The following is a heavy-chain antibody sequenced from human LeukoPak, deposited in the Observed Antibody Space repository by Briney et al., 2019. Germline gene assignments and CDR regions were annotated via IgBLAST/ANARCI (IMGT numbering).Heavy chain of an antibody. Sequence: ASVKVSCKASGGTFISYTISWVRQAPGQGLEWMGRIIPILGIANYAQKFQGRVTITADKSTSTAYMELSSLRSEDTAVYYCARDCDYGGNCAVDYWGQGTLVTVSS. CDR2: IIPILGIA. CDR1: GGTFISYT. V-gene: IGHV1-69*04. D-gene: IGHD4-23*01. CDR3: ARDCDYGGNCAVDY. J-gene: IGHJ4*02.